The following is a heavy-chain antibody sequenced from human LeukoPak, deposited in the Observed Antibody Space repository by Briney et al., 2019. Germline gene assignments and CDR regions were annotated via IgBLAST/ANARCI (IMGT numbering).Heavy chain of an antibody. CDR2: ISGDGGST. V-gene: IGHV3-43*02. CDR1: GFTFSSFS. D-gene: IGHD6-19*01. CDR3: ARESDSSGWYDY. J-gene: IGHJ4*02. Sequence: GGSLRLSCAASGFTFSSFSMNWVRQAPGKGLEWVSLISGDGGSTFYADSVRGRFTISRDNSKNSLYLQMSSLRSEDTALYFCARESDSSGWYDYWGQGTLVTVSS.